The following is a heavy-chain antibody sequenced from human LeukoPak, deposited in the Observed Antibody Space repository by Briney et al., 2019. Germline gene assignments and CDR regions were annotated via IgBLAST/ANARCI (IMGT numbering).Heavy chain of an antibody. Sequence: GGSLRLSCAASGFIFSTYVMIWVRQAPGKGLEWVSLIGGSGDYTYYADSVKGRFTISRDNSKDTLYLQMNSLIHEGTAVYYCARDWYDYWGKGTLVTVSS. V-gene: IGHV3-23*01. CDR1: GFIFSTYV. CDR2: IGGSGDYT. J-gene: IGHJ4*02. D-gene: IGHD6-13*01. CDR3: ARDWYDY.